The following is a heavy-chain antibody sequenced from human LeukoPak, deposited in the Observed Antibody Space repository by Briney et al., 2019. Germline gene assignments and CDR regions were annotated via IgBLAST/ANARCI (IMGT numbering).Heavy chain of an antibody. D-gene: IGHD6-19*01. Sequence: GASVKVSCKASGYTFTSYGISWVRQAPGQGLEWMGWISAYNSNTNYAQKLQGRVTMTTDTSTSTAYMELRSLRSDDTAVYYCARDFESRSVTAGPPRVMAFDYWGQGTLVTVSS. J-gene: IGHJ4*02. CDR3: ARDFESRSVTAGPPRVMAFDY. CDR1: GYTFTSYG. CDR2: ISAYNSNT. V-gene: IGHV1-18*01.